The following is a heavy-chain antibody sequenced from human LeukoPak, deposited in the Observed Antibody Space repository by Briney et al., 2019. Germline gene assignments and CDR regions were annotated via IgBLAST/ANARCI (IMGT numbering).Heavy chain of an antibody. V-gene: IGHV3-23*01. CDR3: AKGWTMFDS. CDR1: GFSFSSSS. Sequence: PGGSLRLSCVASGFSFSSSSMSWVRQAPGKGLEWVSSVSHDGRNTHYAASVKGRFAVSRDNSKNALPVQMNSLRAEDAALYYCAKGWTMFDSWSQGILVTVSS. CDR2: VSHDGRNT. J-gene: IGHJ5*01. D-gene: IGHD3/OR15-3a*01.